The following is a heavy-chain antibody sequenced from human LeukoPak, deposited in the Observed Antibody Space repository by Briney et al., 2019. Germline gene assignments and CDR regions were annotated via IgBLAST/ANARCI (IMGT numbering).Heavy chain of an antibody. CDR1: GFTFSNAW. CDR3: TTPRNIRYYYDEGWFDP. Sequence: GGSLRLSCAASGFTFSNAWMSWVRQAPGKGLEWVGRIKSKTDGGTTDYAAPVKGRFTISRDDSKNTLYLQMNSLKTEDTAVYYCTTPRNIRYYYDEGWFDPWGQGTLVTVSS. CDR2: IKSKTDGGTT. D-gene: IGHD3-22*01. V-gene: IGHV3-15*01. J-gene: IGHJ5*02.